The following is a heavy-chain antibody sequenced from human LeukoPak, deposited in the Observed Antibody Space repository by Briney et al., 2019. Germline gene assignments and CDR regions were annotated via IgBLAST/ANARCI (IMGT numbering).Heavy chain of an antibody. CDR3: ARGTGSFEDY. CDR2: IYSGGTT. Sequence: GGSLRLSCAASEFTFSDYYMSWIRQAPGKGLEWVSIIYSGGTTNYADSVKDRFTISRDNSKNTLYLQMNSLRAEDTAVYYCARGTGSFEDYWGQGTLVTVPS. D-gene: IGHD3-10*01. V-gene: IGHV3-66*01. J-gene: IGHJ4*02. CDR1: EFTFSDYY.